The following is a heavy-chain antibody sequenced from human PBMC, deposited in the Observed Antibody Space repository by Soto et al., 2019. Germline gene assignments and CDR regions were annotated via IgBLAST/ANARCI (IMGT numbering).Heavy chain of an antibody. CDR1: GGSISSSTYY. V-gene: IGHV4-39*01. Sequence: QLQLQESGPGLVKPSETLSLTCTVSGGSISSSTYYWGWIRQPPGKGLEWIGTISYSGITYYNPSLKSRVTISVDTSNTQFSLKLSSVTAAATAVYYCASLYGDYVSYWGQGTLVTVSS. CDR3: ASLYGDYVSY. CDR2: ISYSGIT. J-gene: IGHJ4*02. D-gene: IGHD4-17*01.